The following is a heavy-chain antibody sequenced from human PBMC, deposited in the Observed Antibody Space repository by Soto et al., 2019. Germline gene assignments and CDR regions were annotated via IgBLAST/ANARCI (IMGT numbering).Heavy chain of an antibody. CDR1: GGSISSGGYY. CDR3: ARDSSRGFDY. D-gene: IGHD6-13*01. V-gene: IGHV4-31*03. J-gene: IGHJ4*02. CDR2: IYYSGST. Sequence: SETLSLTCTVSGGSISSGGYYGSWIRQHPGKGLEWIGYIYYSGSTYYNPSLKSRVTISVDTSKNQFSLKLSSVTAADTAVYYCARDSSRGFDYWGQGTLVTVSS.